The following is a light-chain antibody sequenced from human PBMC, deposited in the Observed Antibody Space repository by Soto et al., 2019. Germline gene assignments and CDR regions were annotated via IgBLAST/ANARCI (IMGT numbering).Light chain of an antibody. CDR3: QQYSSPPQT. Sequence: EIVLTQSPGTLSVSPGERATLSCRASQSVSSSYLAWYRQKPGQAPRLLIHGASNRATGIPDRFSGSGSGTDFTLIISRLEPEDFAVYFCQQYSSPPQTFGQGTKVEIK. V-gene: IGKV3-20*01. CDR1: QSVSSSY. CDR2: GAS. J-gene: IGKJ1*01.